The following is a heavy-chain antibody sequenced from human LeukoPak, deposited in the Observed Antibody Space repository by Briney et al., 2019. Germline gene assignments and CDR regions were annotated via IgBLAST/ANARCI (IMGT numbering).Heavy chain of an antibody. CDR2: INAYNGNT. D-gene: IGHD2-2*01. CDR1: GYTFTSYG. V-gene: IGHV1-18*01. J-gene: IGHJ4*02. Sequence: ATVNLSCNASGYTFTSYGISWMRQPPGQGLEWMGWINAYNGNTNYAQKLQGRVTMTTDTATSQAYMELRSLRSDDAAVYYCARWRRGRIRSSTSCYQGDYWGQGTLVTVSS. CDR3: ARWRRGRIRSSTSCYQGDY.